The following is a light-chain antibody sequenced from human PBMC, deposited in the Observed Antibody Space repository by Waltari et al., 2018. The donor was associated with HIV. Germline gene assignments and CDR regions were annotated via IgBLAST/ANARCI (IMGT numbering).Light chain of an antibody. CDR2: FAS. CDR3: QQVFDYPRT. CDR1: QAIKNS. V-gene: IGKV1-9*01. J-gene: IGKJ3*01. Sequence: DVFLTQSPSFLSASLGDRVTITCRSTQAIKNSLAWYLQRPGKAPQPLIFFASLLHTGVPSRFGGRGSGTEFNLTINGLLTEDVGTYFCQQVFDYPRTFGPGTTVDI.